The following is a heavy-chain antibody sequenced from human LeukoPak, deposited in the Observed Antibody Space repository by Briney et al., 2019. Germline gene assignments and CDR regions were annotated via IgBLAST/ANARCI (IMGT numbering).Heavy chain of an antibody. Sequence: SETLSLTCAVYGGSFSGYYWSWIRQPPGKGLEWIGEINHSGSTNYNPSLKSRVTISVDTSKNQFSLKLSSVTAADTAVYYCARDPRAGGWYYFDSWSQGTLVTVSS. CDR2: INHSGST. J-gene: IGHJ4*02. D-gene: IGHD6-19*01. CDR1: GGSFSGYY. V-gene: IGHV4-34*01. CDR3: ARDPRAGGWYYFDS.